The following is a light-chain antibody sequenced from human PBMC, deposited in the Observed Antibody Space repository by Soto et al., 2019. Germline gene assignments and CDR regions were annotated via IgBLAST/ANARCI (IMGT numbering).Light chain of an antibody. CDR3: QQYNNWPPT. J-gene: IGKJ1*01. V-gene: IGKV3-15*01. Sequence: EVVMTQSPATLSVSPGEGATLSCRAGQSVSGNLAWLQQKPGQAPRLLIYAASIRASGIPARFSGSGSGTEFTLTISSLQSEDFAVYYCQQYNNWPPTFGQGTKVEIK. CDR1: QSVSGN. CDR2: AAS.